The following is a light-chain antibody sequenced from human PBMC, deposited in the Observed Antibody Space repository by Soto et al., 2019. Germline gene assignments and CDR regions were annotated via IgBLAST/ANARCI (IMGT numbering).Light chain of an antibody. CDR2: GNS. Sequence: QSVLTQPPSVSGAPGQRVTISCTGSSSNIGAGYDVHWYQQLPGTAPQLLIYGNSKRPSGVPDRFSGSKSGTSASLAITGXXXXXXXDYYCQSYDSSLSVVFGGGTKLTVL. CDR1: SSNIGAGYD. J-gene: IGLJ2*01. V-gene: IGLV1-40*01. CDR3: QSYDSSLSVV.